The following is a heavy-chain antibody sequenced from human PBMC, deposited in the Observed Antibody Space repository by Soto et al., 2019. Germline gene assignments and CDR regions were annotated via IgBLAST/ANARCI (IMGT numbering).Heavy chain of an antibody. CDR2: IIPIFGTA. CDR1: GGTFSSYA. V-gene: IGHV1-69*01. CDR3: ARDGGDIVVVPAAMIEYYYYGMDV. D-gene: IGHD2-2*01. Sequence: QVQLVQSGAEVKKPGSSVKVSCKASGGTFSSYAISWVRQAPGQGLEWMGGIIPIFGTANYAQKFQGRVPITAAESTSTAYMERRSLRSEDPAVYYCARDGGDIVVVPAAMIEYYYYGMDVWGQGTTVTVSS. J-gene: IGHJ6*02.